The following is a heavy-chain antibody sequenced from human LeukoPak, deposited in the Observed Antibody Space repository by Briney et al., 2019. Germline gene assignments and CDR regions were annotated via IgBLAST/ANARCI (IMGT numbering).Heavy chain of an antibody. J-gene: IGHJ4*02. Sequence: GGPLRLSCAASGFTFSSYSMNWVRQAPGKGLEWVSSISSSSSYIYYADSVKGRFTISRDNAKNSLYLQMNSLRAEDTAVYYCAREGGTGEFDYWGQGTLVTVSS. V-gene: IGHV3-21*01. CDR2: ISSSSSYI. D-gene: IGHD3/OR15-3a*01. CDR1: GFTFSSYS. CDR3: AREGGTGEFDY.